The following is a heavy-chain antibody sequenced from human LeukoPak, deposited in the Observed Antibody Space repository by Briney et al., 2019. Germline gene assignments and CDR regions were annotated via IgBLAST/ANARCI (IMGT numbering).Heavy chain of an antibody. Sequence: GGSLRLSCAASGFTFSSYSMNWVRQAPGKGLEWVSYISSSSSTIYYADSVKGRFTISRDNARNSLYLQMNSLRAEDTAVYYCVRVKVDDLYYFDYWGQGTLVTVSS. CDR1: GFTFSSYS. CDR3: VRVKVDDLYYFDY. V-gene: IGHV3-48*01. D-gene: IGHD2-15*01. J-gene: IGHJ4*02. CDR2: ISSSSSTI.